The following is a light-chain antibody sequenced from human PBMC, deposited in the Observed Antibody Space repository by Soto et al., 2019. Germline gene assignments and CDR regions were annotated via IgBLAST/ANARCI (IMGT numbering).Light chain of an antibody. CDR2: DVT. Sequence: QSVLTQPPSVSGSPGQSVTISCSGTSNDVTSYYRVSWYQQTPGTAPKLMIYDVTNRPSGVPDRFSGSKSGTSASLAITGLQAEDEADYYCQAYDYSLTASVFGGGTKLTVL. V-gene: IGLV2-18*01. CDR1: SNDVTSYYR. CDR3: QAYDYSLTASV. J-gene: IGLJ3*02.